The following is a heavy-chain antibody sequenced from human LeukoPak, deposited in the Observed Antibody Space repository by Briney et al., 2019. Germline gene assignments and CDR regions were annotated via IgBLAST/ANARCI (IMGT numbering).Heavy chain of an antibody. Sequence: PGGSLRLSCAASGFTFSSYAMSWVRQAPGKGLEWVSAISGSGGSTYYADSVKGRFTISRDNSKNTLYLQMNSLRAEDTAVYYCAKDFHAPLWGGIDYWGQGTLVTVSS. CDR2: ISGSGGST. CDR3: AKDFHAPLWGGIDY. V-gene: IGHV3-23*01. CDR1: GFTFSSYA. D-gene: IGHD2-21*01. J-gene: IGHJ4*02.